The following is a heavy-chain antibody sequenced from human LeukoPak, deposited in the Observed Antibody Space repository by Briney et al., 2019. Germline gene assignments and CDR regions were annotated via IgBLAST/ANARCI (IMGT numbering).Heavy chain of an antibody. CDR2: IRSKGYGGTK. V-gene: IGHV3-49*04. Sequence: GGSLRLSCSASGFTFGDHAMSWVRQAPGKGREWVGFIRSKGYGGTKEYAASVEGRFSLSRDDSQSFVYLQMSSLKTEDTAVYYCTRVRSGNDFDYWGQGTLVTVSS. CDR1: GFTFGDHA. D-gene: IGHD3-10*01. CDR3: TRVRSGNDFDY. J-gene: IGHJ4*02.